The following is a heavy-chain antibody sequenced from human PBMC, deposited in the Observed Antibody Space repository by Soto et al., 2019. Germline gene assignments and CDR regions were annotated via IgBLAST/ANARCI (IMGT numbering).Heavy chain of an antibody. CDR3: ARDSLGSSSPYYYYGMDV. CDR2: IIPIFGTA. Sequence: SVKVSCKXSGGTFSSYAISWVRQAPGQGLEWMGGIIPIFGTANYAQKFQGRVTITADESTSTAYMELSSLRSEDTAVYYCARDSLGSSSPYYYYGMDVWGQGTTVTVSS. V-gene: IGHV1-69*13. J-gene: IGHJ6*02. D-gene: IGHD6-6*01. CDR1: GGTFSSYA.